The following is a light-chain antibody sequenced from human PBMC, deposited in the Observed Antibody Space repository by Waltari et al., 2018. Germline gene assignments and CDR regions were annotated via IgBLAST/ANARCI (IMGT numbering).Light chain of an antibody. CDR3: QTGGHGTWV. Sequence: QLVLTQSPSVSASLGASVKLTCTLSSGHSSNVIAWHQQQPGKGPRYLMNVNNDGSHSKGDEIPDRFSGSSSGAERYLTIPSLQSDDEADYYCQTGGHGTWVFGGGTKLTVL. J-gene: IGLJ3*02. V-gene: IGLV4-69*01. CDR2: VNNDGSH. CDR1: SGHSSNV.